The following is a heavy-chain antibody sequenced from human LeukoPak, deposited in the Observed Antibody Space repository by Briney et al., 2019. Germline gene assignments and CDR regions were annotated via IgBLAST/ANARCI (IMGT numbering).Heavy chain of an antibody. V-gene: IGHV3-21*01. CDR2: ISSSSSYI. CDR3: ARGDDILTGAVDY. J-gene: IGHJ4*02. CDR1: GFTFSSYS. D-gene: IGHD3-9*01. Sequence: GGSLRLSCAASGFTFSSYSMNWVRQAPGKGLEWVSSISSSSSYIYYADSVKGRFTISRDHAKNSLYLQMNSLRAEDTAVYYCARGDDILTGAVDYWGQGTLVTVSS.